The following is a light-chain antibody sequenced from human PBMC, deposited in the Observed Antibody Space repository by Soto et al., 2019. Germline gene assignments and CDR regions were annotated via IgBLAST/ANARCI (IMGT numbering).Light chain of an antibody. CDR3: QHYGRSPLT. V-gene: IGKV3-20*01. J-gene: IGKJ4*01. CDR1: QSVSSNS. CDR2: GAS. Sequence: EIVLTQSPGTLSLSPGERANLSCRASQSVSSNSLAWYQQKPGQAPRLLIYGASSRATGIPDRFSGSGSETDFTLTISRLEPEDFAVYYCQHYGRSPLTFGGGTKVEIK.